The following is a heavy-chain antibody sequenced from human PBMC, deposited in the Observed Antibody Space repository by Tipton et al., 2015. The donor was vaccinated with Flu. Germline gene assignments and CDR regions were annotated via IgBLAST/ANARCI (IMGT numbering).Heavy chain of an antibody. CDR1: EFTFSSYG. D-gene: IGHD4-11*01. CDR2: ISSGSTTI. Sequence: SLRLSCAASEFTFSSYGMNWVRQAPGKGLEWVSYISSGSTTIYYADSVKGRFTISRDPSKNTVFLHMDNLRAEDTAVYYCAREVTTVPFSPGDVWGQGTTVTVSS. J-gene: IGHJ6*02. CDR3: AREVTTVPFSPGDV. V-gene: IGHV3-48*04.